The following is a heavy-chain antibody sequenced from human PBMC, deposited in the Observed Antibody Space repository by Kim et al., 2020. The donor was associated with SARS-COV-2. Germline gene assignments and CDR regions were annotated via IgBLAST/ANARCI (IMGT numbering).Heavy chain of an antibody. CDR3: ARYCSSTSCEGPRAFDY. Sequence: SETLSLTCTVSGGSISSYYWSWIRQPAGKGLEWIGRIYTSGSTNYNPSLKSRVTMSVDTSKNQFSLKLSSVTAADTAVYYCARYCSSTSCEGPRAFDYWGQGTLVTVSS. J-gene: IGHJ4*02. CDR2: IYTSGST. D-gene: IGHD2-2*01. V-gene: IGHV4-4*07. CDR1: GGSISSYY.